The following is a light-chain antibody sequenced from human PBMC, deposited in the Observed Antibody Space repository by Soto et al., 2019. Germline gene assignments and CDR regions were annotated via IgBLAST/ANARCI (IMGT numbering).Light chain of an antibody. CDR2: GAS. CDR3: QQFLNAPIT. Sequence: DIQMTQSPSSLSASIGDRITITCRASQDISNFLAWYRQKPGKDPQLLVSGASALQPGVPSRFSGRGSGTVFTLTIGSLQPDDIATYYCQQFLNAPITFGQGTRL. J-gene: IGKJ5*01. CDR1: QDISNF. V-gene: IGKV1-27*01.